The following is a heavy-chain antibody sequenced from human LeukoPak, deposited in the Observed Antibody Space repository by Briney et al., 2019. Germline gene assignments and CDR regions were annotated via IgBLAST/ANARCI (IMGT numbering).Heavy chain of an antibody. CDR3: AKDRRLYDYGSGSYFDY. CDR1: GFTFASYG. Sequence: PGGSLRLSCAASGFTFASYGLHWVRHTPGKGLEWVAVISFDGGNKYYADSVKGRFTISRDNSKNTLYLQMSSLRDDDTAVYYCAKDRRLYDYGSGSYFDYWGQGTLVTVSS. J-gene: IGHJ4*02. D-gene: IGHD3-10*01. V-gene: IGHV3-30*18. CDR2: ISFDGGNK.